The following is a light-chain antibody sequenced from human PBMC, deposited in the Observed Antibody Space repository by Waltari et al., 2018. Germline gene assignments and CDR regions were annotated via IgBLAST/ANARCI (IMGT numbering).Light chain of an antibody. CDR1: SSNIGRDT. Sequence: QSVLTQPPSASGTLGQRVTFSCSGSSSNIGRDTVNWYQQFPGTAPKLLRYNGDQRPSGVPDRFSGSKSGTSASLAISGLQSEDEAAYYCASWDDGLNGWLFGGGTKLTVI. CDR3: ASWDDGLNGWL. J-gene: IGLJ3*02. CDR2: NGD. V-gene: IGLV1-44*01.